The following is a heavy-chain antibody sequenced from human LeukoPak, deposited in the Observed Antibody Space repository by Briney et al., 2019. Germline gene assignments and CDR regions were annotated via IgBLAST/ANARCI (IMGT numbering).Heavy chain of an antibody. V-gene: IGHV1-18*01. CDR3: ARGSSGWLFHWFDP. J-gene: IGHJ5*02. CDR1: GYTFSDYG. Sequence: ASVKVSCKTSGYTFSDYGIAWLRQAPGQGLEWMGWISGYHGKTNHAENFQGRVTMTTDTSTSTAYMELRSLRSDDTAVYYCARGSSGWLFHWFDPWGQGILVTVSS. CDR2: ISGYHGKT. D-gene: IGHD6-19*01.